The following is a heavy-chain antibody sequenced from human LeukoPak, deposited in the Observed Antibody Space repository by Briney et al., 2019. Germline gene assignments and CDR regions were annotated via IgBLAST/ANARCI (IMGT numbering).Heavy chain of an antibody. D-gene: IGHD2-21*01. V-gene: IGHV3-9*01. CDR2: ISWNSNSI. CDR3: AKDAISVIDVLDI. J-gene: IGHJ3*02. CDR1: GFSFDDHA. Sequence: PGRSLRLSCAASGFSFDDHAMHWVRQAPGKGLEWVSGISWNSNSINYADSVRGRFTISRDNAKNSLYLQMNNLRAEDTALYYCAKDAISVIDVLDIWGQGTMVTVSS.